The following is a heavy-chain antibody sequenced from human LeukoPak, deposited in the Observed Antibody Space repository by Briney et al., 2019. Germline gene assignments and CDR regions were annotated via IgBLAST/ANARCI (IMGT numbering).Heavy chain of an antibody. J-gene: IGHJ4*02. CDR2: ISYDGSNK. CDR1: GFTFSSYA. Sequence: GGSLRLSCAASGFTFSSYAMHWVRQAPGKGLEWVAVISYDGSNKYYADSVKGRFTISRDNSKNTLYLQMNSLRAEDTAVYYCAKDLSQNDYGDYPLDYWGQGTLVTVSP. V-gene: IGHV3-30*04. D-gene: IGHD4-17*01. CDR3: AKDLSQNDYGDYPLDY.